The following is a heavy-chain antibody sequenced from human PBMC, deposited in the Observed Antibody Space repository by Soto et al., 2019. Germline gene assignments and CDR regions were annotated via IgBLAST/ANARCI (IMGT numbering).Heavy chain of an antibody. D-gene: IGHD3-9*01. J-gene: IGHJ6*02. CDR2: IYHSGST. CDR3: ARERADYDILTGLSDYYYYGMDV. CDR1: CGSISSSNW. Sequence: SETLSLTCAVSCGSISSSNWWSWVRQPPGKVLEWIGEIYHSGSTNYNPSLKSRVTISVDKSKNQFSLKLSSVTAADTAVYYCARERADYDILTGLSDYYYYGMDVWGQGTTVTVSS. V-gene: IGHV4-4*02.